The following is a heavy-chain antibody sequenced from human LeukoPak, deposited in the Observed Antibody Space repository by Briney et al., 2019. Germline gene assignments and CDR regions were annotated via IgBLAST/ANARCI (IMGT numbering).Heavy chain of an antibody. CDR1: GYNFSNNW. Sequence: GESLKISCKGSGYNFSNNWIGWVRHMPGKGLEWMGIIYPGDSDTRYSPSFQGQVTISADKSISTAYLQWNSLKASDTAMYCARRLYSSGWYWFDPWGQGTLVTVSS. V-gene: IGHV5-51*01. D-gene: IGHD6-19*01. CDR2: IYPGDSDT. CDR3: ARRLYSSGWYWFDP. J-gene: IGHJ5*02.